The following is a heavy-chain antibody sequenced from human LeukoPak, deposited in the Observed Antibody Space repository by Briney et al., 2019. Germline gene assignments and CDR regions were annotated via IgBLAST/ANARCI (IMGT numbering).Heavy chain of an antibody. CDR3: AKHSGSYVGDYFDY. J-gene: IGHJ4*02. V-gene: IGHV3-23*01. D-gene: IGHD1-26*01. Sequence: GGSLRLSCAASGFTFSSYSMNWVRQAPGKGLEWVSAISGSGGSTYYADSVKGRFTISRDNSKNTLYLQMNSLRAEDTAVYYCAKHSGSYVGDYFDYWGQGTLVTVSS. CDR2: ISGSGGST. CDR1: GFTFSSYS.